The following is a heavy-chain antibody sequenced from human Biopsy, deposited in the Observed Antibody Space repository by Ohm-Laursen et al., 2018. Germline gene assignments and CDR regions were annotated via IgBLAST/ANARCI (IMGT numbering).Heavy chain of an antibody. CDR1: GFPFHNYA. D-gene: IGHD2-2*02. J-gene: IGHJ4*02. Sequence: SLRLSCAAPGFPFHNYAMNWVRQAPRKGLEWVSTISGSGGSTYYADSVKGRFTISRDASKNTLYLLMNSLRAEDTAMYYCAKGGYCTTTSCYMDVDYWGQGTLVTVSS. CDR2: ISGSGGST. CDR3: AKGGYCTTTSCYMDVDY. V-gene: IGHV3-23*01.